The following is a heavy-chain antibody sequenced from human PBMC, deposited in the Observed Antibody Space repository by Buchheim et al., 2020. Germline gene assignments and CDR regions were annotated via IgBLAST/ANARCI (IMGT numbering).Heavy chain of an antibody. CDR2: INHSGST. D-gene: IGHD3-3*01. Sequence: QVQLQQWGAGLLKPSETLSLTCAVYGGSFSGYYWSWIRQPPGKGLEWIGEINHSGSTNYNPSLKSRVTISVDTSKNQFSLKLSSVTAADTAVYYCARVNYDFWSGYYVPIDVWGQGTT. CDR3: ARVNYDFWSGYYVPIDV. V-gene: IGHV4-34*01. J-gene: IGHJ6*02. CDR1: GGSFSGYY.